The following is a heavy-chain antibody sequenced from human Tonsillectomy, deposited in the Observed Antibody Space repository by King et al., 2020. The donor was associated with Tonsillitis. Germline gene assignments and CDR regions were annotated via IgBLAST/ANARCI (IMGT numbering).Heavy chain of an antibody. V-gene: IGHV3-7*01. CDR1: GFTFSRYW. J-gene: IGHJ4*02. CDR2: IKEDGSDK. CDR3: ATEGGRSGSGY. D-gene: IGHD3-10*01. Sequence: VQLVESGGGLVQPGGSLRLSCAVSGFTFSRYWMSWVRQAPGKGLEWVANIKEDGSDKHYVDSVKGRFTISRDNAKNSLFLQMNSLRAEDTAVYYCATEGGRSGSGYWGQGTLVPVSS.